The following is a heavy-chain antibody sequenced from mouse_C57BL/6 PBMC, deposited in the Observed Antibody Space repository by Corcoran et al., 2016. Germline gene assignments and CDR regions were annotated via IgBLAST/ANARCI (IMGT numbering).Heavy chain of an antibody. V-gene: IGHV1-26*01. CDR3: ARGYGSSPWLAY. J-gene: IGHJ3*01. CDR1: GYTFTDYY. Sequence: EVQLQPSGPELVKPEASVNISCKASGYTFTDYYMNWVKQSQGKSLEWIGDINPNNGGTSYNQKFKGKATLTVDKSSSTAYMELRSLTSEDSAHYYGARGYGSSPWLAYWGQGSLVTVSA. D-gene: IGHD1-1*01. CDR2: INPNNGGT.